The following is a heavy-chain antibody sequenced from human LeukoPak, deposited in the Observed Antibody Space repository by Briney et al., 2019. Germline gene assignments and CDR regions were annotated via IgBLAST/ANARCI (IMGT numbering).Heavy chain of an antibody. CDR3: ARGPSGYHNI. D-gene: IGHD5-12*01. V-gene: IGHV3-66*01. CDR1: GFTFSSYW. CDR2: IYSGGST. Sequence: GGSLRLSCAASGFTFSSYWMHWVRQAPGKGLEWVSLIYSGGSTNYADSVKGRFTISRDSSKNTLYLQMNSLRAEDTAVYYCARGPSGYHNIGGQGTLVTVSS. J-gene: IGHJ4*02.